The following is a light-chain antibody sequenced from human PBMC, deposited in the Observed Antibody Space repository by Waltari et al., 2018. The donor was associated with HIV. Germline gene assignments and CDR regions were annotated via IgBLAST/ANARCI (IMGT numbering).Light chain of an antibody. CDR3: CSYAGSSTPV. CDR1: SSDVGRYNL. CDR2: EVS. Sequence: QSALTPPASVSGSPGQSITISCTGTSSDVGRYNLVSWYQQHPGKAPKLMIYEVSKRPSGVSNRFSGSKSGNTASLTISGLQAEDEADYYCCSYAGSSTPVFGGGTKLTVL. V-gene: IGLV2-23*02. J-gene: IGLJ2*01.